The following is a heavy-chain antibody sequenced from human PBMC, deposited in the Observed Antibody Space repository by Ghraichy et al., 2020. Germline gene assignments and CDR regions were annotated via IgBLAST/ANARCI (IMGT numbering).Heavy chain of an antibody. CDR1: GGSISSYY. J-gene: IGHJ5*02. CDR3: ARALYYDFWSGYSNWFDP. CDR2: IYYSGST. D-gene: IGHD3-3*01. Sequence: GSLRLSCTVSGGSISSYYWSWIRQPPGKGLEWIGYIYYSGSTNYNPSLKSRVTISVDTSKNQFSLKLSSVTAADTAVYYCARALYYDFWSGYSNWFDPWGQGTLVTVSS. V-gene: IGHV4-59*01.